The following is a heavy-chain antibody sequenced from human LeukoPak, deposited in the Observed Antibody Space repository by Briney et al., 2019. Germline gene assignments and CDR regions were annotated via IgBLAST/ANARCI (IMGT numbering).Heavy chain of an antibody. D-gene: IGHD3-10*01. Sequence: GGSLRLSCAASGFTVSSNYMSWVRQAPGKGLEWISVIYSGGSTYYADSVKGRFTISRDNSKYTLYLQMNSLRAEDTAVYYCAREVPDGSGSYCFDYWGQGTLVTVSS. J-gene: IGHJ4*02. CDR3: AREVPDGSGSYCFDY. CDR2: IYSGGST. V-gene: IGHV3-66*02. CDR1: GFTVSSNY.